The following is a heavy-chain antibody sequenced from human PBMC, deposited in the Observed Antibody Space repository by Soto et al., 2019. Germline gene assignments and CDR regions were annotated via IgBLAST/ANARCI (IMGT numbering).Heavy chain of an antibody. CDR2: ISDSGST. D-gene: IGHD2-2*01. J-gene: IGHJ4*02. V-gene: IGHV3-23*01. Sequence: EVQLLESGGGLVQPGGSRRLSCTASGFPFSTYAMSWVRQAPGKGLEGVSTISDSGSTYYADSVKGRFTISRDNSKNTLYLEMNSLRAEDTAVYYCAKDKGGRYCSRTSCLYSFDYWGQGTLVTVSS. CDR1: GFPFSTYA. CDR3: AKDKGGRYCSRTSCLYSFDY.